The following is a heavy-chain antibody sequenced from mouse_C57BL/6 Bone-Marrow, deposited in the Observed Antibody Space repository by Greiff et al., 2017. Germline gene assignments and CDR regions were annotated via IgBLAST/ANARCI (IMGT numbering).Heavy chain of an antibody. V-gene: IGHV1-81*01. CDR3: ASLYCCGRSHWYFDV. Sequence: VQGLQSGAELARPGASVKLSCKASGYTFTSYGIRWVKQRTGQGLEWIGEIYPRSGNTYYNEKFKGKATRTADKSSSTAYMVLRSLTSEDSAVYCCASLYCCGRSHWYFDVWGTGTTVTVSS. CDR1: GYTFTSYG. J-gene: IGHJ1*03. CDR2: IYPRSGNT. D-gene: IGHD1-1*01.